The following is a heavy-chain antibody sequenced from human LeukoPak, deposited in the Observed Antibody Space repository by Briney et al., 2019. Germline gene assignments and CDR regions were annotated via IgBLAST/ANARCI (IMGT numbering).Heavy chain of an antibody. V-gene: IGHV3-30-3*01. J-gene: IGHJ5*02. CDR1: GFTFSSYA. Sequence: GRSLRLSCAASGFTFSSYAMHWVRQAPGKGLEWVAVISYDGSNKYYADSVKGRFTISRDNSKNTLYLQMNSLRAEDTAVYYCAKAAFWSGHGFDPWGQGTLVTVSS. CDR3: AKAAFWSGHGFDP. D-gene: IGHD3-3*01. CDR2: ISYDGSNK.